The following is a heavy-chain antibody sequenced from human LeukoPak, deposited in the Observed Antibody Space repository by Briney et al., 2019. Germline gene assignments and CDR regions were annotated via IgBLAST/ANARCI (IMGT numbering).Heavy chain of an antibody. D-gene: IGHD5/OR15-5a*01. J-gene: IGHJ6*03. CDR1: GFTFSSYE. CDR3: ARVYELREEDYYCYYMDV. Sequence: GGSLRLSCEASGFTFSSYEMNWVRQAPGKGLEWVSGINWNGGSTGYADSVKGRFTISRDNAKNSLYLQMHSLRAEDTALYYCARVYELREEDYYCYYMDVWGKGTTVTVSS. CDR2: INWNGGST. V-gene: IGHV3-20*04.